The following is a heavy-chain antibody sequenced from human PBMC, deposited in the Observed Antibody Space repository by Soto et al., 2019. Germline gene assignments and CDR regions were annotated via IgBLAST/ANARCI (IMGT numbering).Heavy chain of an antibody. J-gene: IGHJ5*02. CDR3: ARPYCDSTSCYTDWFDP. V-gene: IGHV1-8*01. D-gene: IGHD2-2*02. Sequence: QVQLVQSGAEVKKPGASVKVSCKASGYSFSTYDINWVRQAAGQGLEWMGWVNPKSGNTDYAHRFRGRVTMTSNTSISTAYMELSALTPEDTAVYYCARPYCDSTSCYTDWFDPWGQGTLVTVSS. CDR1: GYSFSTYD. CDR2: VNPKSGNT.